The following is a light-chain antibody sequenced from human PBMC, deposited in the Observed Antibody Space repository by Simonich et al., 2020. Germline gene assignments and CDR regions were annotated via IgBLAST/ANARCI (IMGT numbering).Light chain of an antibody. J-gene: IGKJ1*01. Sequence: DIQMTQSPSTLSASVGDRVTITCRASQSISSWLAWYQQKPGKAPKLLIYKASRLERGVPARCSGSGSGTEVTLTISSLQPDDFATYYCQQYNSYSTFGQGTKVEIK. V-gene: IGKV1-5*03. CDR2: KAS. CDR1: QSISSW. CDR3: QQYNSYST.